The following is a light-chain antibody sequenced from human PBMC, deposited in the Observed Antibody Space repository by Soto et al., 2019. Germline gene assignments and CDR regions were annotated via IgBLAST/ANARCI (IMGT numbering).Light chain of an antibody. Sequence: ETVLAQSPGTLSLSPGERATLSCRASHIVSVNFLAWYQQKPGQAPRLLICGASSRATGIPDRFTGSGSGTDFTLTISRLEPEDFAVYYCQQYGNSPQTFGQGTKVDIK. CDR2: GAS. V-gene: IGKV3-20*01. CDR3: QQYGNSPQT. CDR1: HIVSVNF. J-gene: IGKJ1*01.